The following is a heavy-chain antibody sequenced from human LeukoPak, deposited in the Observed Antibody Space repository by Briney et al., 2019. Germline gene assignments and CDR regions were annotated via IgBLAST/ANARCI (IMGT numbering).Heavy chain of an antibody. CDR3: ASTSWSRPNYFDP. CDR2: IYSGGDT. J-gene: IGHJ5*02. V-gene: IGHV3-66*02. Sequence: GGSLRLSCAASGFTVSNNYMTWVRQAPGEGLEWVSIIYSGGDTYYADSVRGRFTISRDNSKNTLYLQMNSLRPEDTAVYYCASTSWSRPNYFDPWGQGTLVTVSS. D-gene: IGHD4/OR15-4a*01. CDR1: GFTVSNNY.